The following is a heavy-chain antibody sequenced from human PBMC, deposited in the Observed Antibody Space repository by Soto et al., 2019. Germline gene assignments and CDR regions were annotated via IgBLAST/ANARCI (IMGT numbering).Heavy chain of an antibody. D-gene: IGHD2-21*02. V-gene: IGHV3-11*06. CDR1: GFTFSDYY. CDR2: ISSSSSYT. Sequence: GGSLRLSCAASGFTFSDYYMSWIRQAPGKGLEWVSYISSSSSYTNYADSVKGRFTISRDNDKNSLYLQTNSLRAEDTAVYYCARARVTGGGRPPAGGPTRFACWGPGTL. J-gene: IGHJ4*02. CDR3: ARARVTGGGRPPAGGPTRFAC.